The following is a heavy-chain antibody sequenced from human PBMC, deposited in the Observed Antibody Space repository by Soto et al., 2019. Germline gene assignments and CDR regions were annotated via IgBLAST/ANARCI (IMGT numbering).Heavy chain of an antibody. J-gene: IGHJ6*02. V-gene: IGHV4-61*01. Sequence: PSETLSLTCTVSGGSVSSGSYYWSWIRQPPGKGLEWIGYIYYSGSTNYNPSLKSRVTISVDTSKNQFSLKLSSVTAADTAVYYCARPGFYYGLGSPFRGMDVWGQGTTVTVSS. CDR3: ARPGFYYGLGSPFRGMDV. CDR2: IYYSGST. D-gene: IGHD3-10*01. CDR1: GGSVSSGSYY.